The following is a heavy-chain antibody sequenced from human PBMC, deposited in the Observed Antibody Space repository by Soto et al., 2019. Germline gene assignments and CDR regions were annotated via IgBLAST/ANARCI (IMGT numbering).Heavy chain of an antibody. Sequence: PSETLSLTCNVSGGSVSSGGYYWNWIRQPPGKGLEWIGHIHYSGSTNYNPSLRSRVTISVDTSKNQFSLKLNSVTAADTAIYYCARGGAVAGNFDYWGQGTLVTVSS. V-gene: IGHV4-61*08. CDR3: ARGGAVAGNFDY. D-gene: IGHD6-19*01. CDR2: IHYSGST. J-gene: IGHJ4*02. CDR1: GGSVSSGGYY.